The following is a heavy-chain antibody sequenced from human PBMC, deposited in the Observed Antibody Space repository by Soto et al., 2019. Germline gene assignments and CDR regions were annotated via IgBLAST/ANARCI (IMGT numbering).Heavy chain of an antibody. D-gene: IGHD4-17*01. Sequence: SGPTLVNPTQTLTLTCTFSGFSLTTPGAAVGWIRQPPGKALEWLALIYWNDDKRYSSSLKSRLTITNYTSKNQVVLIMSTMDLVDTATYYCAHRGYGDYPRDNWFDPMGQGVPVIVSA. CDR3: AHRGYGDYPRDNWFDP. CDR2: IYWNDDK. CDR1: GFSLTTPGAA. J-gene: IGHJ5*02. V-gene: IGHV2-5*01.